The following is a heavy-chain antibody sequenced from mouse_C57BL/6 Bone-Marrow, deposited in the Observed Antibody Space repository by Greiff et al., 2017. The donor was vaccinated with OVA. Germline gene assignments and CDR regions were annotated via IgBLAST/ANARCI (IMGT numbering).Heavy chain of an antibody. Sequence: GAELVKPGASVKLSCKASGYTFTSYWMHWVKQRPGQGLEWIGMIHPNSGSTNYNEKFKSKATLTVDKSSSTAYMQLSSLTSEDSAVYYCARSGPFITTVVDFDYWGQGTTLTVSS. J-gene: IGHJ2*01. CDR2: IHPNSGST. V-gene: IGHV1-64*01. D-gene: IGHD1-1*01. CDR1: GYTFTSYW. CDR3: ARSGPFITTVVDFDY.